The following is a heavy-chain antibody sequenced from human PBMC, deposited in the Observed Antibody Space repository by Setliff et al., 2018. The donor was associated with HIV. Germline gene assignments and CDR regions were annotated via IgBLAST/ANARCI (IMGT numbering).Heavy chain of an antibody. CDR2: INAGNGNT. CDR1: GYTFTSYA. D-gene: IGHD3-22*01. CDR3: ARDLNYYDSSGWIS. J-gene: IGHJ5*02. V-gene: IGHV1-3*01. Sequence: GASVKVSCKASGYTFTSYAMHWVRQAPGQRLEWMGWINAGNGNTKYSQKFQGRVTITRDTSASTAYMELSSLRSEDTAVYYCARDLNYYDSSGWISWGQGTLVTVSS.